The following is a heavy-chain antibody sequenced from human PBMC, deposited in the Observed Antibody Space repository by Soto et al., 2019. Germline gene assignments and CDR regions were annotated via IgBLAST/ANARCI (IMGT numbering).Heavy chain of an antibody. Sequence: KPSETLSLTCTVSGGSISSGDYYWSWIRQPPGKGLEWIGYIYYSGSTYYNPSLKSRVTISVDTSKNQFSLKLSSVTAADTAVYYCARVGYGGNSAYYFDYWGQGTLVTVSS. CDR1: GGSISSGDYY. CDR2: IYYSGST. CDR3: ARVGYGGNSAYYFDY. J-gene: IGHJ4*02. V-gene: IGHV4-30-4*01. D-gene: IGHD4-17*01.